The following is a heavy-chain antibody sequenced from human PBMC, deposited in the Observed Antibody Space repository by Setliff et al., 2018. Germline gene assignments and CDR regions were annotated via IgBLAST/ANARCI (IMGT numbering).Heavy chain of an antibody. CDR2: INWDGRTT. V-gene: IGHV3-20*01. J-gene: IGHJ6*03. CDR1: GFAFNRHG. D-gene: IGHD3-10*01. Sequence: PGGSLRLSCAASGFAFNRHGMNWVRQVPGKGLEWVSTINWDGRTTGYTDSVKGRFTISRDNAKNSLYLQMNSLRAEDTALYHCARGIWFGGSDYYMDVWGKGTTVTVSS. CDR3: ARGIWFGGSDYYMDV.